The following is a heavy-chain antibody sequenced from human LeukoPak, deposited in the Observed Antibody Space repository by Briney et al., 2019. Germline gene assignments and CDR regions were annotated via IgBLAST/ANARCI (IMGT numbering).Heavy chain of an antibody. CDR2: INHSGST. D-gene: IGHD2-2*01. CDR3: ARGTPIVVVPGAPGYYMDV. J-gene: IGHJ6*03. Sequence: SETLSLTCAVYGGSFSGYYWSWIRQPPGKGLEWIGEINHSGSTNYNPSLKSRGTISVDTSKNQFSLKLSSVTAADTAVYYCARGTPIVVVPGAPGYYMDVWGKGTTVTVSS. V-gene: IGHV4-34*01. CDR1: GGSFSGYY.